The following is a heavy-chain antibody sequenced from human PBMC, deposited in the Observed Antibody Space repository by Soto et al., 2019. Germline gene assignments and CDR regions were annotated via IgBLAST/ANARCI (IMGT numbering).Heavy chain of an antibody. CDR1: GFTFSDYS. J-gene: IGHJ6*02. Sequence: QVQLVESGGGVVQPGRSLRLSCAASGFTFSDYSIHWVRQAPGKGLEWVAFISYDGDKKFFADSVKGRFNISRDNAKNTVLLQMTSLRPEDTAVFHCAVMAGLVVSGDYGLDVWGQGTTVTVSS. V-gene: IGHV3-30-3*01. CDR3: AVMAGLVVSGDYGLDV. CDR2: ISYDGDKK. D-gene: IGHD2-21*01.